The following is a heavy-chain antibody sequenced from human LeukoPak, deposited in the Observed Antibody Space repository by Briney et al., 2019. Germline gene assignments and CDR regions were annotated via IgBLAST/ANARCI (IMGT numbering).Heavy chain of an antibody. CDR1: GVSASNYY. D-gene: IGHD2-21*02. CDR2: CHHSGST. V-gene: IGHV4-59*02. Sequence: SETLSLTCTVSGVSASNYYWNWMRQSPGKGLEWIGYCHHSGSTNYNPSLSSRVTMSVDTSKSQFSLKLISVSAADTAVYYCARWGESGDYAVHAFDIWGQGTMVTVSS. J-gene: IGHJ3*02. CDR3: ARWGESGDYAVHAFDI.